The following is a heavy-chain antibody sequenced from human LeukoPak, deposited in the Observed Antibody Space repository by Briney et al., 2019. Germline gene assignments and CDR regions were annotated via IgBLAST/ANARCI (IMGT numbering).Heavy chain of an antibody. V-gene: IGHV4-59*01. CDR3: ARGHIAPQRQFIGRRGRRTTSRFDP. J-gene: IGHJ5*02. CDR2: MFPGGAT. Sequence: GSLRLSCAASGFTFSSYSMNWIRQPPGKGLEWIGYMFPGGATNYNPSLKSRVTISVDTSKNQFSLRVTSVTAADTAVYYCARGHIAPQRQFIGRRGRRTTSRFDPWGQGILVTVSS. CDR1: GFTFSSYS. D-gene: IGHD1/OR15-1a*01.